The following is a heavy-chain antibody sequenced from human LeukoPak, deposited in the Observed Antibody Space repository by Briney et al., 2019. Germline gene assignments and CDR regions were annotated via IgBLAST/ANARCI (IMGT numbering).Heavy chain of an antibody. CDR3: ARSYYYDSSAYYQGAFDI. CDR2: IYPGDSDT. Sequence: GESLKISCKGSGYRFSSYWIGWVRQMPGKGLEWMGIIYPGDSDTTYSPSFQGQVTISADKSISTAYLQWSSLKASDTAMYHCARSYYYDSSAYYQGAFDIWGQGTMVTVS. V-gene: IGHV5-51*01. D-gene: IGHD3-22*01. CDR1: GYRFSSYW. J-gene: IGHJ3*02.